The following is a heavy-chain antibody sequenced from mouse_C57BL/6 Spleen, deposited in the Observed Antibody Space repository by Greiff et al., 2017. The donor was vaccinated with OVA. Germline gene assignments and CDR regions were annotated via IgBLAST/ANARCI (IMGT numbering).Heavy chain of an antibody. CDR3: ARYLYYDYPYYAMDY. J-gene: IGHJ4*01. CDR2: IRNKANGYTT. D-gene: IGHD2-4*01. Sequence: EVQLVESGGGLVQPGGSLSLSCAASGFTFTDYYMSWVRQPPGKALEWLGFIRNKANGYTTEYSASVKGRFTISRDNSQSILYLQMNALRAEDSATYYCARYLYYDYPYYAMDYWGQGTSVTVSS. V-gene: IGHV7-3*01. CDR1: GFTFTDYY.